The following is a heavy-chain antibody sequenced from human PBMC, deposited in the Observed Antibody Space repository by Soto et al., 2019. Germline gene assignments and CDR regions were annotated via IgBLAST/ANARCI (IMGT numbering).Heavy chain of an antibody. CDR1: GFTFGTYS. CDR3: AKDWTSI. V-gene: IGHV3-23*01. J-gene: IGHJ3*02. D-gene: IGHD1-1*01. Sequence: PGESLKISCAASGFTFGTYSMTWLRQAPGKGLEWVSTISGSGGSTYYIDSVQGRFTISRDNSKSTLYLQMNSLRGEDTAVYYCAKDWTSIWGQGTMVTVSS. CDR2: ISGSGGST.